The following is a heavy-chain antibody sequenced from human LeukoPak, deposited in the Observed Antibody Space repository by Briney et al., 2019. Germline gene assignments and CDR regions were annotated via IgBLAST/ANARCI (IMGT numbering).Heavy chain of an antibody. J-gene: IGHJ3*01. V-gene: IGHV3-21*01. Sequence: GGSLRLSCAASGFTFSSYTMHWVRQIPGERPEWVSSISGDTTYIYYADSLKGRFTISRDNTNTSLFQQMNSLRAEDTATYFCARRGTDASFSFFDVWGQGTMVTVSS. CDR3: ARRGTDASFSFFDV. D-gene: IGHD1-1*01. CDR2: ISGDTTYI. CDR1: GFTFSSYT.